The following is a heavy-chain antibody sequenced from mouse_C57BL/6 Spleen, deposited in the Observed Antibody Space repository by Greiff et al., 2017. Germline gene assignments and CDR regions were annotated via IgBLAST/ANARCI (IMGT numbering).Heavy chain of an antibody. V-gene: IGHV2-2*01. CDR1: GFSLTSYG. CDR2: IWSGGST. D-gene: IGHD1-2*01. CDR3: ARTTTAPYAMDY. J-gene: IGHJ4*01. Sequence: VKLQESGPGLVQPSQSLSFTCTVSGFSLTSYGVHWVRQSPGKGLEWLGGIWSGGSTDYNAAFISRLSISKDNSKSQVFCKMNSLQADDTAIYYCARTTTAPYAMDYWSQGTSVTVSS.